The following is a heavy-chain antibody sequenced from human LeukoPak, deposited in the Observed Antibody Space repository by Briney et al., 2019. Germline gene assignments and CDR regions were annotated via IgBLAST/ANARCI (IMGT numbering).Heavy chain of an antibody. Sequence: SETLSLTRTVSGGSISSGGYYWSWIRQHPGKGLEWIGYIYYSGSTYYNPSLKSRVTISVDTSKNQFSLKLSSVTAADTAVYYCARVKGAYNWFDPWGQGTLVTVSS. D-gene: IGHD3-16*01. CDR1: GGSISSGGYY. V-gene: IGHV4-31*03. J-gene: IGHJ5*02. CDR3: ARVKGAYNWFDP. CDR2: IYYSGST.